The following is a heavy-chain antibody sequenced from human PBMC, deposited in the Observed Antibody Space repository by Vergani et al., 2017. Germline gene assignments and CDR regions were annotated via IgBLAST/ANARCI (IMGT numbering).Heavy chain of an antibody. CDR3: AKDLVVYATREASPIDY. V-gene: IGHV3-23*01. CDR1: GFTFSSYA. CDR2: ISGSGGST. D-gene: IGHD2-8*02. J-gene: IGHJ4*02. Sequence: EVQLLESGGGLVQPGGSLRLSCAASGFTFSSYAMSWVRQAPGKGLEWVSAISGSGGSTYYADSVKGRFTISRDNSKNTLYLQMNSLRAEDTAVYYCAKDLVVYATREASPIDYWGQGTLVTVSS.